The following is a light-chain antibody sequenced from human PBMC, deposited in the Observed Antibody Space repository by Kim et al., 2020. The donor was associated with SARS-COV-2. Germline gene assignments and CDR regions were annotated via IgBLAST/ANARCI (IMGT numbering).Light chain of an antibody. CDR3: QQRNHWPIT. Sequence: EIVLTQSPATLSLSPGERATLSCRASQSVSSYLAWYQQKPGQAPRLLIYDVSNRATGIPARFSGSGSGTDFTLTISSLESEDFAVYYCQQRNHWPITFGQGTRLEIK. V-gene: IGKV3-11*01. CDR2: DVS. J-gene: IGKJ5*01. CDR1: QSVSSY.